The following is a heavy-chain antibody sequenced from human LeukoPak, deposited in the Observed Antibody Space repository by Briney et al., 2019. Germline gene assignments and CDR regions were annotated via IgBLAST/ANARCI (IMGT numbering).Heavy chain of an antibody. V-gene: IGHV3-7*01. CDR3: ARGVVPAAYYYYYMDV. Sequence: GSLRLSCAASGFTFSSYWMSWVRQAPGKGLEWVANIKQDGSEKYYVDSVKGRFTISRDNAKNSLYLQMNSLRAEDTAVYYCARGVVPAAYYYYYMDVWGKGTTVTVSS. J-gene: IGHJ6*03. CDR1: GFTFSSYW. D-gene: IGHD2-2*01. CDR2: IKQDGSEK.